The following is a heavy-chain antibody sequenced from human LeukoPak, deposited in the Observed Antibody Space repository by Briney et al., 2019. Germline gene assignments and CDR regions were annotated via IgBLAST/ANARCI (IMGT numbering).Heavy chain of an antibody. CDR3: ARETGIAAAGTPFPYYYYYMDV. CDR1: GFTFSSYW. V-gene: IGHV3-7*01. D-gene: IGHD6-13*01. J-gene: IGHJ6*03. CDR2: IKQDGSEK. Sequence: GGSLRLSCAASGFTFSSYWMSWVRQAPGKGLEWVANIKQDGSEKYYVDSVKGRFTISRDNAKNSLYLQMNSLRAGDTAVYYCARETGIAAAGTPFPYYYYYMDVWGKGTTVTVSS.